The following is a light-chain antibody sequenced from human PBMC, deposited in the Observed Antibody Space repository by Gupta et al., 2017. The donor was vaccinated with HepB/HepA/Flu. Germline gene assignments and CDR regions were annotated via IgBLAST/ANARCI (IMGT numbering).Light chain of an antibody. CDR2: GAS. CDR3: QQYDNWLKT. V-gene: IGKV3-15*01. CDR1: QSVTVN. J-gene: IGKJ1*01. Sequence: EIVMTQSPATLSVSPGERATLSCRASQSVTVNVAWFQLKPGQAPRLLIQGASTRAIDIPARFSGSGPGTEFTLTISSLQSEDSAVYFCQQYDNWLKTFGQGTKVEVK.